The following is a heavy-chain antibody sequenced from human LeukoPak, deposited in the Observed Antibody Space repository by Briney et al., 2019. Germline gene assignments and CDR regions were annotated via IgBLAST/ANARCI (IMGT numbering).Heavy chain of an antibody. CDR1: GFTFSSYG. CDR3: TRERFNYYDSSLYYFDY. V-gene: IGHV3-30*03. D-gene: IGHD3-22*01. J-gene: IGHJ4*02. CDR2: ISYDGSNK. Sequence: GGSLRLSCAASGFTFSSYGMHWVRQAPGKGLEWVAVISYDGSNKYYADSVKGRFTISRDNSKNTLYLQMNSLKTEDTAVYYCTRERFNYYDSSLYYFDYWGQGTLVTVSS.